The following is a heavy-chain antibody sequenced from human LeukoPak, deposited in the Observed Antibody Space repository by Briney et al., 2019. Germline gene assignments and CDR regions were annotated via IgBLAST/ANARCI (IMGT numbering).Heavy chain of an antibody. CDR3: ARFYYGDFTFDY. CDR1: GGSFCGYS. J-gene: IGHJ4*02. V-gene: IGHV4-34*01. D-gene: IGHD4-17*01. Sequence: PSETLSLTCAVYGGSFCGYSCTSNRDPPGKGLEWIGEITHRVSTNYNPSRKSRVTISVDTSKNQFSLNLNSVTAADTAVYYCARFYYGDFTFDYWGQGTLVTVSS. CDR2: ITHRVST.